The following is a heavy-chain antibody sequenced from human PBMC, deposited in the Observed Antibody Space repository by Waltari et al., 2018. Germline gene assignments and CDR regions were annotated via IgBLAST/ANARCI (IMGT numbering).Heavy chain of an antibody. D-gene: IGHD3-22*01. CDR2: ISSSSSTI. CDR1: GFTFSSYS. J-gene: IGHJ3*02. CDR3: ARGGITMIGSTFDI. V-gene: IGHV3-48*04. Sequence: EVQLVESGGGLVQPGGSLRLSCAASGFTFSSYSMNWVRQAPGKGLEWVSYISSSSSTIYYADSVNGRFTIARDNAKNSLYLQMNSLRAEDTAVYYCARGGITMIGSTFDIWGQGTMVTVSS.